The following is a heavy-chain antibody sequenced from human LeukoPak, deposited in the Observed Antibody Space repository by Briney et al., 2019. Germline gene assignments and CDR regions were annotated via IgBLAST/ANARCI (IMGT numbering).Heavy chain of an antibody. J-gene: IGHJ4*02. CDR2: FYEGGYT. D-gene: IGHD3-3*01. CDR1: GFTVSSSY. Sequence: GGSLRLSCAASGFTVSSSYMSWVRQAPGKGGEWVSLFYEGGYTLYTDSVKGRFTISRDKSKNTLYLQMNSLRAEDTAVYYCARDGSPDVLSGYYRFGGFDCCGQGTLVTVSS. CDR3: ARDGSPDVLSGYYRFGGFDC. V-gene: IGHV3-66*01.